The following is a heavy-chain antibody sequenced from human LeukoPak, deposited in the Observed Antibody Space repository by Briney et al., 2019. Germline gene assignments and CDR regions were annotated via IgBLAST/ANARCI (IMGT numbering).Heavy chain of an antibody. D-gene: IGHD2-15*01. CDR1: GYSFTSYW. CDR2: IYPGDSDT. J-gene: IGHJ4*02. V-gene: IGHV5-51*01. Sequence: GEPLKISCKGSGYSFTSYWIGWVRQMPGKDLEWMGIIYPGDSDTRYSPSFKGQVTISADKSISTAYLQWSSLKASDTAMYYCARVGPPDRYCSGGSCYSPPFDYWGQGTLVTVSS. CDR3: ARVGPPDRYCSGGSCYSPPFDY.